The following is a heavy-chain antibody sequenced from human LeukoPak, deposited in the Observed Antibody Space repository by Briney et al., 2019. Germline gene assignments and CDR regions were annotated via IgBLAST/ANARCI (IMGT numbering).Heavy chain of an antibody. CDR1: ANTFTSHW. J-gene: IGHJ4*02. V-gene: IGHV5-51*01. D-gene: IGHD3-10*01. CDR2: IYPGDSDT. CDR3: VRHPASLGFGELSV. Sequence: GESLEISCQGSANTFTSHWIAWVRQVPGKGLEWMGIIYPGDSDTRYSPSFQGQVTISVDKSISTAYLQWSSLKASDTAMYYCVRHPASLGFGELSVWGQGTLVTVSS.